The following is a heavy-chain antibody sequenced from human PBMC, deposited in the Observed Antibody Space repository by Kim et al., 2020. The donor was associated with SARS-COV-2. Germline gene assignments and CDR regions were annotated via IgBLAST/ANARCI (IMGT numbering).Heavy chain of an antibody. Sequence: GGSLRLSCAASGFTFSSYSIHWVRQAPGKGLEWVAVMLYDGSASSYADSVKGRFTISRDNSKNTLYLQMDSLRPEDTAVYYCARDNKEFGTYRGSYYYAVDVWGQGTTVSVSS. V-gene: IGHV3-30*04. J-gene: IGHJ6*02. D-gene: IGHD3-16*01. CDR1: GFTFSSYS. CDR3: ARDNKEFGTYRGSYYYAVDV. CDR2: MLYDGSAS.